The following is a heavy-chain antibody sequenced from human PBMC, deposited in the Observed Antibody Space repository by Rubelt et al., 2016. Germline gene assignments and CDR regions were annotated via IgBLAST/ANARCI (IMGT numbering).Heavy chain of an antibody. V-gene: IGHV3-7*02. D-gene: IGHD2-21*01. J-gene: IGHJ4*02. CDR2: IKQDGSEK. Sequence: VQPGGSLRLSCAASGFSFSSFWMYWVRQAPGKGLEWVANIKQDGSEKYYVDSVKGRFTISRDNAKNSLFLQMKSLRAEDTAVCYCVSGGLQCGYNCYWNFFDYWGQGALVTVSS. CDR3: VSGGLQCGYNCYWNFFDY. CDR1: GFSFSSFW.